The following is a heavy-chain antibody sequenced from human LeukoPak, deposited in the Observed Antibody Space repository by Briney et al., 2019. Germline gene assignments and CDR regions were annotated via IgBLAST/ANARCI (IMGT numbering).Heavy chain of an antibody. CDR2: VYYSGST. CDR3: ARNDSSGYFDY. D-gene: IGHD3-22*01. Sequence: SETLSLTCAVSDYSISSGDYWGWTRQPPGKGLEWIGSVYYSGSTHYSPSLKSRVTISVDTSKNQFSLKLRSVTAADTALYYCARNDSSGYFDYWGQGTLVTVSS. V-gene: IGHV4-38-2*01. J-gene: IGHJ4*02. CDR1: DYSISSGDY.